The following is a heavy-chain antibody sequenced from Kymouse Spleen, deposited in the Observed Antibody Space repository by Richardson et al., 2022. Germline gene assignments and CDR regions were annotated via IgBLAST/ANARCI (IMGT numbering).Heavy chain of an antibody. CDR2: ISWNSGSI. J-gene: IGHJ6*02. CDR1: GFTFDDYA. V-gene: IGHV3-9*01. CDR3: AKDIKVEGMDV. D-gene: IGHD5-18,IGHD1-1*01,IGHD1-20*01. Sequence: EVQLVESGGGLVQPGRSLRLSCAASGFTFDDYAMHWVRQAPGKGLEWVSGISWNSGSIGYADSVKGRFTISRDNAKNSLYLQMNSLRAEDTALYYCAKDIKVEGMDVWGQGTTVTVSS.